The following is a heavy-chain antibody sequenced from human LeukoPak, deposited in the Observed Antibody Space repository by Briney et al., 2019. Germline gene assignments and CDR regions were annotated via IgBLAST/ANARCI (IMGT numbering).Heavy chain of an antibody. CDR1: GFTFSSYA. CDR2: ISYDGSNK. J-gene: IGHJ4*02. V-gene: IGHV3-30*04. D-gene: IGHD6-19*01. Sequence: GGSLRLSCAASGFTFSSYAMHWVRQAPGKGLEWVAVISYDGSNKYYADSVKGRFTISRDNAKNTLYLQVNSLRAEDTAVYYCARVGPSAVAPLAHWGQGTLVTVSS. CDR3: ARVGPSAVAPLAH.